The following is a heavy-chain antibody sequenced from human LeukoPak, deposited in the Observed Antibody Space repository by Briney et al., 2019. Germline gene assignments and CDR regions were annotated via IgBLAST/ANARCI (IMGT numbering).Heavy chain of an antibody. V-gene: IGHV4-59*08. D-gene: IGHD1-7*01. Sequence: SETLPLTCTVSGGSISSYSWSWIRQPPGKGLEWIGYIFYTGSTYYNPSLKSRVTISVDTSKNQFSLKLSSVTVADTAVYYCAGRVNYFFDSWGQGTLVTVSS. CDR3: AGRVNYFFDS. CDR2: IFYTGST. J-gene: IGHJ4*02. CDR1: GGSISSYS.